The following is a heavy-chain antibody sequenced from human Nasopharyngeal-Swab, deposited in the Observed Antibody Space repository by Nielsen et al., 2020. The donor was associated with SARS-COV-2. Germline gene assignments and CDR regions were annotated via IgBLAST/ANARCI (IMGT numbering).Heavy chain of an antibody. CDR2: INHSGST. V-gene: IGHV4-34*01. CDR3: AREYSSSSALLDY. D-gene: IGHD6-6*01. CDR1: GVSFSGYY. Sequence: SETLSLTCAVSGVSFSGYYWSWIRQPPGKGLEWIGEINHSGSTNYNPPLKSRVTISVDTSKNQFSLKLISVTAADTAVYYCAREYSSSSALLDYWGQGTLVTVSS. J-gene: IGHJ4*02.